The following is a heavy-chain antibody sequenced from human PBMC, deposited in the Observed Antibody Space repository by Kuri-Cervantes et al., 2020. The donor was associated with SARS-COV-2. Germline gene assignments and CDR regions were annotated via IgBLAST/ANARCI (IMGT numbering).Heavy chain of an antibody. J-gene: IGHJ5*02. V-gene: IGHV3-33*01. CDR3: ARDSSNYYDSSGSPKVGWFDP. Sequence: LSLTCSASGFTFSSYCMHWVRPAPGKGLAGVAVIWYDGSNKYYADSVKGRFTISRDNSKNKLYLQMNSLRAEDTAVYYCARDSSNYYDSSGSPKVGWFDPWGQGTLVTVSS. D-gene: IGHD3-22*01. CDR2: IWYDGSNK. CDR1: GFTFSSYC.